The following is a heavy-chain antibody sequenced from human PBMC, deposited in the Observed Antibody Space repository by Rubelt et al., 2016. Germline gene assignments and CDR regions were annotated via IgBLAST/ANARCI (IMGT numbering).Heavy chain of an antibody. CDR3: ARTPGLYDAFDI. V-gene: IGHV4-39*01. Sequence: QLHLQESGPGLVKPSETLSLTCTVSGGSVGSSTYYWGWIRQPPGKGLEWIGSIYYSGSTYYNPSLKSRVTMSVDTSKNQFSRRGSSVAAAETAVYYCARTPGLYDAFDIWGQGTMVTVSS. J-gene: IGHJ3*02. CDR1: GGSVGSSTYY. D-gene: IGHD2-15*01. CDR2: IYYSGST.